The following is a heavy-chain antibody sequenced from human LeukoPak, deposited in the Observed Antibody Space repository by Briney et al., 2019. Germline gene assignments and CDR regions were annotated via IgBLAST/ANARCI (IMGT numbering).Heavy chain of an antibody. CDR3: AKNPYDYGDYVPDY. D-gene: IGHD4-17*01. CDR2: ISYDGSNK. J-gene: IGHJ4*02. CDR1: GFTFSSYG. V-gene: IGHV3-30*18. Sequence: GGSLRLSCAASGFTFSSYGMHWVRQAPGKGLEWVAVISYDGSNKYYADSVKGRFTISRDNSKNTLYLQMNSLRAEDTAVYYCAKNPYDYGDYVPDYWGQGTLVTVSS.